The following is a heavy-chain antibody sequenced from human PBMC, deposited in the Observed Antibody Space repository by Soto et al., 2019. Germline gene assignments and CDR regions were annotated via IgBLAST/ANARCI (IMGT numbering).Heavy chain of an antibody. Sequence: PGGSRRLSCAASGFTFNTYSMHSVRQPPGNGLEWLAAIWYDGTQKYYADSVKGRFIISRDNSKKTMYLEMNSLRAEDTAVYYCARAGGTTVTGLWHFDSWGQGTLVTVSS. CDR1: GFTFNTYS. J-gene: IGHJ4*02. CDR3: ARAGGTTVTGLWHFDS. CDR2: IWYDGTQK. V-gene: IGHV3-33*08. D-gene: IGHD4-17*01.